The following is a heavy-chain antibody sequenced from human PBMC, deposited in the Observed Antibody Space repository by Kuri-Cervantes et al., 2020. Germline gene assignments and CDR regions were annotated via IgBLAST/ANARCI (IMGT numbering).Heavy chain of an antibody. CDR2: IYYSGST. Sequence: SETLSLTCTVSGGSISSYYWSWIRQPPGKGLEWIGYIYYSGSTNYNPSLKSRVTISVDTSKNRFSLKLSSVTAADTAVYYCARGIWFGELDGDYWGQGTLVTVSS. V-gene: IGHV4-59*01. J-gene: IGHJ4*02. CDR1: GGSISSYY. CDR3: ARGIWFGELDGDY. D-gene: IGHD3-10*01.